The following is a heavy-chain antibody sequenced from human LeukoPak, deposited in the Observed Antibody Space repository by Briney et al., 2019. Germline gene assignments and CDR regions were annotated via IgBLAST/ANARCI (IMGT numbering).Heavy chain of an antibody. CDR2: IKSKTDGGTT. CDR3: TTPGGDYEGYFDY. Sequence: GGSLRPSCAASGFTFSNAWMSWVRQAPGKGLEWVGRIKSKTDGGTTDYAAPVKGRFTISRDDSKNTLYLQMNSLKTEDTAVYYCTTPGGDYEGYFDYWGQGTLVTVSS. J-gene: IGHJ4*02. V-gene: IGHV3-15*01. CDR1: GFTFSNAW. D-gene: IGHD4-17*01.